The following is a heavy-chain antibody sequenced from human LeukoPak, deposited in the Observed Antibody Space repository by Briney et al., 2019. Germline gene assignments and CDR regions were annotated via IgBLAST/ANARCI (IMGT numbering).Heavy chain of an antibody. V-gene: IGHV1-58*02. CDR2: IVVGTGKK. CDR3: AAGVGYTYGLSLGATALISDI. D-gene: IGHD5-18*01. J-gene: IGHJ3*02. Sequence: SVKVSCKASGFTFSGCAMQWLRQARGQRLEWIGWIVVGTGKKDYAQRFQERVTITTDMTTSTAYMELSSLRSEDTAVYYCAAGVGYTYGLSLGATALISDIWGQGTKVTVS. CDR1: GFTFSGCA.